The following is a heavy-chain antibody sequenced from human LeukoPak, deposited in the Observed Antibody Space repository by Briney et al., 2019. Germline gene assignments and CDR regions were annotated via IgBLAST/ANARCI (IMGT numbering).Heavy chain of an antibody. Sequence: PGGSLRLSCTASGFTFSSYWMHWVRQAPGEGLVWVSLINGDGGSTSYADSVKGRFTISRDNAKNTVYLQMHSLRAEDTAVYYCRSVGTTTSSFDAWGQGTLVTVSS. D-gene: IGHD1-26*01. V-gene: IGHV3-74*01. CDR3: RSVGTTTSSFDA. CDR2: INGDGGST. CDR1: GFTFSSYW. J-gene: IGHJ5*02.